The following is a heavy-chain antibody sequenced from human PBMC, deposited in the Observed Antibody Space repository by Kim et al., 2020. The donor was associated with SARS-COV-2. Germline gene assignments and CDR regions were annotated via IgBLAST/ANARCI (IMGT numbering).Heavy chain of an antibody. CDR1: GFTVSSNY. V-gene: IGHV3-66*01. CDR2: IYSGGST. D-gene: IGHD6-19*01. J-gene: IGHJ4*02. CDR3: ARLTGGWLFDY. Sequence: GGSLRLSCAASGFTVSSNYMSWVRQAPGKGLEWVSVIYSGGSTYYADSVKGRFTISRDNSKNTLYLQMNSLRAEDTAVYYCARLTGGWLFDYWGQGTLVTVSS.